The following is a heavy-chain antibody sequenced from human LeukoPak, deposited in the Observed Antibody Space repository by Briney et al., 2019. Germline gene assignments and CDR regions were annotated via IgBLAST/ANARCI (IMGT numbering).Heavy chain of an antibody. CDR2: INPSGGST. J-gene: IGHJ6*02. CDR3: ARDQTDCSTTSCYKFHYGLDV. Sequence: ASVTVSCTASGYTFTSYYMHWVRQAPGHGLEWMGMINPSGGSTSYAQKLQGRVTMTRDTSTSTVYMELSSLRSEDTAVYYCARDQTDCSTTSCYKFHYGLDVWGQGTTVTVSS. CDR1: GYTFTSYY. V-gene: IGHV1-46*04. D-gene: IGHD2-2*02.